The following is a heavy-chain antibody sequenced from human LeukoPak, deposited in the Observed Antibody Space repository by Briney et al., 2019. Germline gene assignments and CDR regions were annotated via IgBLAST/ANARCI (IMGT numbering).Heavy chain of an antibody. CDR1: GGPISSYF. CDR3: ARAGITLVRGVIIGGMDV. J-gene: IGHJ6*04. D-gene: IGHD3-10*01. Sequence: SETLSLTCTVSGGPISSYFWSWIRRPPGKGLEWIGYIYYSGSTNYNPSLKSRVTISVDTSKNQFSLNLSSVTAADTAVYYCARAGITLVRGVIIGGMDVWGKGTTVTVSS. CDR2: IYYSGST. V-gene: IGHV4-59*01.